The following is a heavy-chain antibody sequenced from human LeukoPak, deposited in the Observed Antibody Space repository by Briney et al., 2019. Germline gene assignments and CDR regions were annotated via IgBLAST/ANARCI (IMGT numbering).Heavy chain of an antibody. CDR3: ARDVYSYGNYYYYYMDV. V-gene: IGHV3-11*01. CDR1: GFTFSDYY. J-gene: IGHJ6*03. D-gene: IGHD5-18*01. Sequence: GGSLRLSCAASGFTFSDYYMRWIRQAPGKGLEGVSYISSSGSTIYYADSVKGRFTISRDNDKNSLYLQMSSLRAEDTAVYYCARDVYSYGNYYYYYMDVWGKGTTVTISS. CDR2: ISSSGSTI.